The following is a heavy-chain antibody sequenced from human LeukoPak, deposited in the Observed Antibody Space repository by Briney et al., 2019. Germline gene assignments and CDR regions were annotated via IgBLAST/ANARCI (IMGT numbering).Heavy chain of an antibody. CDR1: GLTFSTYP. V-gene: IGHV3-30*01. CDR2: ITHDGGSQ. D-gene: IGHD3-22*01. CDR3: FTGRHYYYDS. Sequence: GTSLRLSCAASGLTFSTYPIHWVRQAPDEGLEWVAAITHDGGSQYYADSVKGRFTISRDNSKNTVFLHMNSLRPEDTAVYYCFTGRHYYYDSWGQGTLVTVSS. J-gene: IGHJ5*01.